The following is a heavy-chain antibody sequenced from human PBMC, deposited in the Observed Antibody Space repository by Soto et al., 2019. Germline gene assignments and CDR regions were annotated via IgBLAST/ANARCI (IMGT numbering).Heavy chain of an antibody. Sequence: ASVKVSCKTSGYTFTGYYMHWVRQAPGQGLEWMGWINAYSGNTNYAQKFRGRVTMTRDTSTSTAYMELRSLRSDDTAVYYCARDRGSGWFVYWGQGTLVTVSS. CDR3: ARDRGSGWFVY. CDR2: INAYSGNT. J-gene: IGHJ4*02. D-gene: IGHD6-19*01. CDR1: GYTFTGYY. V-gene: IGHV1-18*04.